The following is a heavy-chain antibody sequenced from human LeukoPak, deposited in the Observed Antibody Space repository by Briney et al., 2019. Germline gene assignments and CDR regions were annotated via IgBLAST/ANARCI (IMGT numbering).Heavy chain of an antibody. CDR2: IYYSGST. D-gene: IGHD3-3*01. Sequence: PSETLSLTCAVYGGSFSGYYWSWIRQHPGKGLEWIGYIYYSGSTYYNPSLKSRVTISVDTSKNQFSLKLSSVTAADTAVYYCARGPSYDFGRHWGQGTLVTVSS. V-gene: IGHV4-31*11. J-gene: IGHJ1*01. CDR3: ARGPSYDFGRH. CDR1: GGSFSGYY.